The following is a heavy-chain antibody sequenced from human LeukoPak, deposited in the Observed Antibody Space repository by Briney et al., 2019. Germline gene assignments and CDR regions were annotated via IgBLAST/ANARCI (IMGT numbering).Heavy chain of an antibody. J-gene: IGHJ4*02. Sequence: GGSLRLSCAASGFTFSSYAMSWVRQAPGKGLEWVSAISGSGGSTYYAVSVKGRFTISRDNSKNTLYLQMNSLRAEDTAVYYCAKVILVVVVAAKDYWGQGTLVTVSS. CDR3: AKVILVVVVAAKDY. CDR2: ISGSGGST. V-gene: IGHV3-23*01. D-gene: IGHD2-15*01. CDR1: GFTFSSYA.